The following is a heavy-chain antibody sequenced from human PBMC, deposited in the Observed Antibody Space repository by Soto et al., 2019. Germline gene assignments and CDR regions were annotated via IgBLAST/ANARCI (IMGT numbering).Heavy chain of an antibody. V-gene: IGHV4-31*03. CDR2: IYYSGST. D-gene: IGHD1-26*01. CDR1: GGSISSGGYY. Sequence: QVQLQESGPGLVKPSQTLSLTCTVSGGSISSGGYYWSWIRQHPGKGLEWIWYIYYSGSTSYNPSLKSRVTISADTSKNQSSLKPSSVTAADTAVYYCARVRGSYYHLDYWGQGTLVTVSS. CDR3: ARVRGSYYHLDY. J-gene: IGHJ4*02.